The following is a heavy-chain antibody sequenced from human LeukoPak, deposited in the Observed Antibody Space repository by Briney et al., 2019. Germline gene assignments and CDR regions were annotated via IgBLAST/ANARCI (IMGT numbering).Heavy chain of an antibody. D-gene: IGHD3-9*01. CDR1: GGSISSGGYS. Sequence: SETLSLTCAVSGGSISSGGYSWSWIRQPPGKGLEWIGYIYHSGSTYYNPSLKSRVTISVDTSKNQFSLKLSSVTAADTAVYYCARDRVPRSRVLRYFDWSDYGMDVWGQGTTVTVSS. CDR3: ARDRVPRSRVLRYFDWSDYGMDV. J-gene: IGHJ6*02. CDR2: IYHSGST. V-gene: IGHV4-30-2*01.